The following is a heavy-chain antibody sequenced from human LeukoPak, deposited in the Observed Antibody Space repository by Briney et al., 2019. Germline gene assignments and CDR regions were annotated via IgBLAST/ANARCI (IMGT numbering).Heavy chain of an antibody. CDR3: ARDQGQQLVRGFDY. D-gene: IGHD6-13*01. CDR1: GFTFNQYS. J-gene: IGHJ4*02. Sequence: GGSLRLSCAASGFTFNQYSMNWVRQAPGKGLEWVSSISSSSSYIYYADSVKGRLTISRDYAKNSLYLQMNSLRAEDTAVYYCARDQGQQLVRGFDYWGQGTLVTVSS. CDR2: ISSSSSYI. V-gene: IGHV3-21*01.